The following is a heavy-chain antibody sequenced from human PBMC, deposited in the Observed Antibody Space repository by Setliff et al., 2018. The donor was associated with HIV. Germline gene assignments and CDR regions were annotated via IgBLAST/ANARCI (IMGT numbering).Heavy chain of an antibody. D-gene: IGHD3-3*01. CDR3: ARDTTPLDDNVWSGYSRGWFDP. CDR1: GVFISGGSYY. V-gene: IGHV4-61*02. Sequence: SETLSLTCTVSGVFISGGSYYWSWIRQPAGKGLEWIGRIYTSGSTKYNPSLKRRVSISVDMSKNQFSRNLSSVTAADTAVYFCARDTTPLDDNVWSGYSRGWFDPWGQGALVTVSS. CDR2: IYTSGST. J-gene: IGHJ5*02.